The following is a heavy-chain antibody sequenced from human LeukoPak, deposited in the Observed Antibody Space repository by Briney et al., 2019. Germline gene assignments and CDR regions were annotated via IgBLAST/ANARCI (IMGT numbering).Heavy chain of an antibody. CDR3: AKGGYSYGFADF. Sequence: PGRSLRLSCAASGFTFNTYGMHWVRQTPGKGLEWVAVISSDGSHNYYADSVKGRFTISGDNSKNTLYLQMNSLRAEDTAVYYCAKGGYSYGFADFWGQGTLVTVSS. V-gene: IGHV3-30*18. D-gene: IGHD5-18*01. CDR2: ISSDGSHN. CDR1: GFTFNTYG. J-gene: IGHJ4*02.